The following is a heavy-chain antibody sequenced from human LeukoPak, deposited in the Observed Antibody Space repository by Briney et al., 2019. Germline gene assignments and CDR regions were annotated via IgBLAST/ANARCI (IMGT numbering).Heavy chain of an antibody. J-gene: IGHJ4*02. CDR1: GFTFSNYA. Sequence: GGSLRLSCAASGFTFSNYAMNWVRQAPGKGLEWVSTIINSGGSTYYADSVKGRFTISRDSSKNTLYLQMNSLRTEDTALYYCAKIPQINYYDSSGLDGYWGQGTLVTVSS. CDR3: AKIPQINYYDSSGLDGY. CDR2: IINSGGST. D-gene: IGHD3-22*01. V-gene: IGHV3-23*01.